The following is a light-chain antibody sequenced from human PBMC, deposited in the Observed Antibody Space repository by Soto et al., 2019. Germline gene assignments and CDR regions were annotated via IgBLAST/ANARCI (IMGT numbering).Light chain of an antibody. Sequence: QSVLTQPASVSGSPGQSSTISCTGTSSDVGAYNHVSWYQQHPGKVPKVMIYEVNNRPSGVSNRFSAYKSGNTASLTISGLQAEDEATYYCSSFTSGGTWVFGGGTQLTVL. CDR1: SSDVGAYNH. J-gene: IGLJ7*01. V-gene: IGLV2-14*03. CDR3: SSFTSGGTWV. CDR2: EVN.